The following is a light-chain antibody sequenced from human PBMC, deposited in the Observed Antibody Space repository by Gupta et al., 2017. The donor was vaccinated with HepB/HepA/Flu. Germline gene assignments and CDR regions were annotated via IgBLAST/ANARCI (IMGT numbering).Light chain of an antibody. Sequence: DIQMTQSPSSLSASVGDRVTITCRASQSISSYLNWYQQKPGKAPNLLIYVASNLQSGVPSRFSGSGSGTDFTLTISRLQPEDFATYYCQQSASTPHTFGRGTKVDIK. CDR1: QSISSY. CDR3: QQSASTPHT. J-gene: IGKJ4*01. CDR2: VAS. V-gene: IGKV1-39*01.